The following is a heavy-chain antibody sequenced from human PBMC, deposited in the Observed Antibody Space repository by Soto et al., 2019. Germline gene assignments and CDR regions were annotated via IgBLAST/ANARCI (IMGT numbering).Heavy chain of an antibody. CDR3: ARVTLYCSGGSCWGMDV. D-gene: IGHD2-15*01. CDR2: MNPNSGNT. CDR1: GYTFTSYD. Sequence: QVQLVQSGAEVKKPGASVKVSCKASGYTFTSYDINWVRQATGQGLEWMGWMNPNSGNTGYAQKFQGRVTMTRNTSICTAYRELSSLRSEDTAVYYCARVTLYCSGGSCWGMDVWGQGTTVTVSS. V-gene: IGHV1-8*01. J-gene: IGHJ6*02.